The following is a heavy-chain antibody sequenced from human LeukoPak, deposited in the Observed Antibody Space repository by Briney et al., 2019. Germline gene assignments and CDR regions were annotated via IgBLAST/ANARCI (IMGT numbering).Heavy chain of an antibody. CDR1: GGSFSGYY. CDR2: INHSGST. CDR3: ASSSSVGYYYGMDV. V-gene: IGHV4-34*01. D-gene: IGHD1-26*01. J-gene: IGHJ6*02. Sequence: PSETLSLTCAVYGGSFSGYYWSWIRQPPGKGLEWIGEINHSGSTNYNPSLKSRVTISVDTSKNQFSLKLSSVTAADTAVYYCASSSSVGYYYGMDVWGQGTTVTVSS.